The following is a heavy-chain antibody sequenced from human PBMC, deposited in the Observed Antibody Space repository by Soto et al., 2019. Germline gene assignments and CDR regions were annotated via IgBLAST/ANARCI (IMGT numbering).Heavy chain of an antibody. CDR2: IVVGSGNT. J-gene: IGHJ4*02. CDR1: GFTFTSSA. CDR3: AAVVGFSGSSGYDDY. D-gene: IGHD3-22*01. V-gene: IGHV1-58*02. Sequence: ASVKVSCKASGFTFTSSAMQWVRQARGQRLEWIGWIVVGSGNTNYAQKFQERVTITRDMSTSTAYMELSSLRSEDTAVYYCAAVVGFSGSSGYDDYWGQGTLVTVSS.